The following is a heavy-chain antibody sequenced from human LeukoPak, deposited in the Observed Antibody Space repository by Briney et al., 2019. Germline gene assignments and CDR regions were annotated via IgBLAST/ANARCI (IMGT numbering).Heavy chain of an antibody. CDR1: VYTFTRYD. D-gene: IGHD3-22*01. CDR2: MNPNSGNT. J-gene: IGHJ4*02. CDR3: ARINYDSSGLYSDY. Sequence: GASVNVSFKSSVYTFTRYDINWVRQATGQGLDGMGWMNPNSGNTGYAQKFQGRVTMTRNTSISTAYMELSSLRSEDTAVYYCARINYDSSGLYSDYWGQGTLVTASS. V-gene: IGHV1-8*01.